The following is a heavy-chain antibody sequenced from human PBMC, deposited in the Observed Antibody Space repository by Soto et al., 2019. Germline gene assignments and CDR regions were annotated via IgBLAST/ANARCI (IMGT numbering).Heavy chain of an antibody. D-gene: IGHD4-17*01. J-gene: IGHJ6*03. Sequence: SETLSLTCTVSGGSISSYYLSWIRQPPGKGLEWIGYIYYSGSTNYNPSLKSRVTISVDTSKNQFSLKLSSVTAADTAVYYCARRRGTVTTIYYYYYMDVWGKGTTVTVSS. CDR1: GGSISSYY. CDR3: ARRRGTVTTIYYYYYMDV. CDR2: IYYSGST. V-gene: IGHV4-59*08.